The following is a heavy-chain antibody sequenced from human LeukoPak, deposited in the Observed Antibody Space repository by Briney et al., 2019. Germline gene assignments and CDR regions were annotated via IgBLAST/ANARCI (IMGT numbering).Heavy chain of an antibody. Sequence: ASVKVSCTASGYTFTGYYMHWVRQAPGQGLEWMGWINPNSGGTNYAQKFQGRVTMTRDTSISTAYMELSRLRSDDTAVYYCARGGWVAATQGAFDIWGQGTMVTVSS. CDR3: ARGGWVAATQGAFDI. D-gene: IGHD2-15*01. CDR2: INPNSGGT. J-gene: IGHJ3*02. CDR1: GYTFTGYY. V-gene: IGHV1-2*02.